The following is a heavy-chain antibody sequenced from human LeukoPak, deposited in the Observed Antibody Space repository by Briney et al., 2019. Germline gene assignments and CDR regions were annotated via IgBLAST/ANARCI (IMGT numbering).Heavy chain of an antibody. V-gene: IGHV3-23*01. J-gene: IGHJ4*02. D-gene: IGHD6-19*01. CDR1: GFTFSSHA. CDR2: ISGSGGTI. CDR3: AKSRQLGIAVAGNYSDY. Sequence: QPGGSLGLSCAASGFTFSSHAMNWVRQAPGKGLEWVSAISGSGGTIYYADYVKGRFTISRDKTQNTLYLQMNSLRGEDTAVYYCAKSRQLGIAVAGNYSDYWGQGTLVTVSS.